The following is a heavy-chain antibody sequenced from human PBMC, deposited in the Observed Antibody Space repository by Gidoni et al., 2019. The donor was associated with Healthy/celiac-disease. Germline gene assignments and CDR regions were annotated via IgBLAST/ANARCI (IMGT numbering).Heavy chain of an antibody. CDR2: IIPIFGTA. CDR3: ARGPLTQGFYGSGSIDY. CDR1: GGTFSSYA. J-gene: IGHJ4*02. D-gene: IGHD3-10*01. V-gene: IGHV1-69*01. Sequence: QVQLVQSGAEVKKPGSAVKVSCKASGGTFSSYAISWVRQAPGQGLECMGGIIPIFGTANYAQKFQGRVTITADESTSTAYMELSSLRFEDTAVYYCARGPLTQGFYGSGSIDYWGQGTLVTVSS.